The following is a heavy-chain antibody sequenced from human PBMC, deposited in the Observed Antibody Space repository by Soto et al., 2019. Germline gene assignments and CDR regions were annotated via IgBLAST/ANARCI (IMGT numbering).Heavy chain of an antibody. CDR1: GYTFSSYG. D-gene: IGHD1-1*01. CDR3: AVGWNDAGYYYYYGMDV. V-gene: IGHV1-18*01. J-gene: IGHJ6*02. CDR2: ISAYNGNT. Sequence: GASVKVSCKASGYTFSSYGISWVRQAPGQGLEWMGWISAYNGNTNYAQNLQGRVTMTTDTSTSTAYMELRSLRSDDTAVYYCAVGWNDAGYYYYYGMDVWGQGTTVTVSS.